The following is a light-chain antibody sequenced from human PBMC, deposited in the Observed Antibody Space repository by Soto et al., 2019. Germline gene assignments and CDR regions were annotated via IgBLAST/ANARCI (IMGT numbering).Light chain of an antibody. CDR2: KAS. V-gene: IGKV1-5*03. CDR1: QSISSW. CDR3: QQYNGFTWT. J-gene: IGKJ1*01. Sequence: DIQMTQSPSNLSASVGDRVTITCRASQSISSWLAWDQQKPGKAPKLLIYKASSLEGGVPSRFSGSGSGTEFTLTISSLQPDDFATYYCQQYNGFTWTFGQGTKVDI.